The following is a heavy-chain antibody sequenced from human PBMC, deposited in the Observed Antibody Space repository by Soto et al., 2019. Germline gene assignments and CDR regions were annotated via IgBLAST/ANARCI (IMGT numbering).Heavy chain of an antibody. CDR2: IYYSGST. J-gene: IGHJ6*02. D-gene: IGHD4-17*01. Sequence: SETLSLTCTVSGGSISISSYYWGWIRQPPGKGLEWIGSIYYSGSTYYNPSLKSRVTISVDTSKNQFSLKLSSVTAADTAVYYCASLGTVARSYYYGMEVPAKRPRSPST. CDR1: GGSISISSYY. V-gene: IGHV4-39*01. CDR3: ASLGTVARSYYYGMEV.